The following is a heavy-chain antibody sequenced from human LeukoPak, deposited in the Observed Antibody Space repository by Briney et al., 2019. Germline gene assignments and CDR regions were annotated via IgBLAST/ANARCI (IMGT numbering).Heavy chain of an antibody. V-gene: IGHV5-51*01. CDR1: GYSFTSYW. CDR3: ARHGYYCSSTSCYNDAFDI. Sequence: GESLKISCKGSGYSFTSYWIGWVRQMPGKGLEWMGIIYPGDSDTRYSPSFQGQVTISADKSISTAYLQWSSLEASDTAIYYCARHGYYCSSTSCYNDAFDIWGQGTMVTVSS. D-gene: IGHD2-2*02. CDR2: IYPGDSDT. J-gene: IGHJ3*02.